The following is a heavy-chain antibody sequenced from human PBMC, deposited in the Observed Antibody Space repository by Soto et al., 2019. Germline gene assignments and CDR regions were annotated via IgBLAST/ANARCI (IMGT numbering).Heavy chain of an antibody. V-gene: IGHV4-34*01. CDR2: INHSGST. D-gene: IGHD3-9*01. CDR1: GGSFSGYY. J-gene: IGHJ5*02. CDR3: ARDSLIGPSHYDILTGSEATNWFDP. Sequence: SETLSLTCAVYGGSFSGYYWSWIRQPPGKGLEWIGEINHSGSTNYNPSLKSRVTISVDTSKNQFSLKLSSVTAADTAVYYCARDSLIGPSHYDILTGSEATNWFDPWGQGTLVTVSS.